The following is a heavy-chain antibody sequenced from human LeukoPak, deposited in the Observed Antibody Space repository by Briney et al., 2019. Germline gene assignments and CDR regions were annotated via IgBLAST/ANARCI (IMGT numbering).Heavy chain of an antibody. CDR2: IYYSGST. J-gene: IGHJ6*02. V-gene: IGHV4-39*07. D-gene: IGHD2-15*01. CDR1: GGSISSSDYY. CDR3: ARERGGNYYFGMDV. Sequence: SETLSLTCTVSGGSISSSDYYWGWIRQPPGKGLEWIGTIYYSGSTYYTPSLKSRVTISVDASKNQFSLKLSSVNAADTAVYYCARERGGNYYFGMDVWGQGTTVTVSS.